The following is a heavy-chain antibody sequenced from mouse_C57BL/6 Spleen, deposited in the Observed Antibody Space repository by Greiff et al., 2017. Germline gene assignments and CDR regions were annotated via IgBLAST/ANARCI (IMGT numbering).Heavy chain of an antibody. D-gene: IGHD4-1*01. J-gene: IGHJ4*01. V-gene: IGHV1-50*01. Sequence: VQLQQPGAELVKPGASVKLSCKASGYTFTSYWMQWVKQRPGQGLEWIGEIDPSDSYTNYNQKFKGKATLTVDTSSSTAYMQLSSLTSEDSAVYYCARNPRSGAMDYWGQGTSVTVSS. CDR3: ARNPRSGAMDY. CDR1: GYTFTSYW. CDR2: IDPSDSYT.